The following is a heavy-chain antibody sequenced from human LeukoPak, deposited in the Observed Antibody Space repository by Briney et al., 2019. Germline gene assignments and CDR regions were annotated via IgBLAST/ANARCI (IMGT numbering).Heavy chain of an antibody. CDR2: IYSGGTT. D-gene: IGHD2-2*01. J-gene: IGHJ3*02. Sequence: PGGSLRLSCAASGFTVSSSYMTWVRQAPGKGLEWVSVIYSGGTTYYADSVKGRFTISRDNSKHTLFLQMNSLRAEDTAVYYCARGLHCSSTSCYAGKNAFDIWGQGTMVTVSS. V-gene: IGHV3-53*01. CDR1: GFTVSSSY. CDR3: ARGLHCSSTSCYAGKNAFDI.